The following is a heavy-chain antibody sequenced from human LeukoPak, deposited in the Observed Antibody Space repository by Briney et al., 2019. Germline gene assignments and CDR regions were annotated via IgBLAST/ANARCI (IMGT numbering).Heavy chain of an antibody. CDR1: GFTFSSYA. CDR3: AKSGYSSGWSPYGSYYYGMDV. CDR2: TSGSGGST. Sequence: QPGGSQRLSCAASGFTFSSYAMSWVRQAPGKGLEWVSATSGSGGSTYYADSVKGRFTISRDNSKNTLYLQMNSLRAEDTAVYYCAKSGYSSGWSPYGSYYYGMDVWGQGTTVTVSS. D-gene: IGHD6-19*01. J-gene: IGHJ6*02. V-gene: IGHV3-23*01.